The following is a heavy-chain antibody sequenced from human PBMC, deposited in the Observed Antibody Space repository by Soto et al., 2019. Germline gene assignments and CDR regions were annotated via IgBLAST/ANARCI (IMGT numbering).Heavy chain of an antibody. CDR2: INSDGSST. CDR3: ARGGSLNLDFDL. V-gene: IGHV3-74*01. Sequence: ELQPVDSGGGLVQPGGSLRLSCAACGVTSSSYWMHWVRQAPGKGLVWVSRINSDGSSTSYADSVKGRFTISRDTAKNKLYLQLNSLRADDTAVYYCARGGSLNLDFDLWGRGTLVTVSS. CDR1: GVTSSSYW. J-gene: IGHJ2*01. D-gene: IGHD1-26*01.